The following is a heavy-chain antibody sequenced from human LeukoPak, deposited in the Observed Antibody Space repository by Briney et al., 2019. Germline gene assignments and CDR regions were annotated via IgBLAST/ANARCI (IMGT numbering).Heavy chain of an antibody. Sequence: QTGGSLRLSCAATGFTFSSYGMHWVRQAPGKGLEWVAVIWYDGSNKYYADSVKGRFTISRDNAKNSLYLQMNSLRAEDTAVYYCATGYCSSTSCRILGYWGQGTLVTVSS. J-gene: IGHJ4*02. CDR1: GFTFSSYG. CDR3: ATGYCSSTSCRILGY. CDR2: IWYDGSNK. V-gene: IGHV3-33*03. D-gene: IGHD2-2*01.